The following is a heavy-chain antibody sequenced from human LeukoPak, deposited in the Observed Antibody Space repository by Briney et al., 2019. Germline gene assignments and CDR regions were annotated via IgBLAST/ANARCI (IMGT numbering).Heavy chain of an antibody. D-gene: IGHD3-22*01. CDR1: GFTFSSYW. V-gene: IGHV3-7*01. CDR2: IKQDGSEK. J-gene: IGHJ4*02. Sequence: GGSLRLSCAASGFTFSSYWMTWVRQAPGKGLEWVANIKQDGSEKYYVDSVKGRFTISRDNVKNSLYLQMSSLRAEDTAVYYCARDGRAGSGYYRKDDYWGQGTLVTVSS. CDR3: ARDGRAGSGYYRKDDY.